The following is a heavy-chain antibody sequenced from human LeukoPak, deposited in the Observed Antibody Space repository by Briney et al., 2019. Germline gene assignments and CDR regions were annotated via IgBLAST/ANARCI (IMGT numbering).Heavy chain of an antibody. Sequence: GGSLRLSCAASGFTFDDYAMHWVRQAPGKGLEWVSGISWNSGSIGYADSVKGRFTISRDNAKNSLYLQMNSLRAEDTALYYCAKALHPTIDGGFDYWGQGTLVTVSS. V-gene: IGHV3-9*01. CDR1: GFTFDDYA. CDR3: AKALHPTIDGGFDY. J-gene: IGHJ4*02. CDR2: ISWNSGSI. D-gene: IGHD4-23*01.